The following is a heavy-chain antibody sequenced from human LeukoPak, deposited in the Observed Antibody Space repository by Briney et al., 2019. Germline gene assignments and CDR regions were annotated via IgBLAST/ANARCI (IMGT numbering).Heavy chain of an antibody. J-gene: IGHJ4*02. Sequence: GGSLRLSCAASGFTFSSYSMNWVRQAPGKGLEWVSSISSSSSYIYYADSVKGRFTISRDNAKNSLYLQMNSLRAEDTAVYYCARDGAYCGGDCYPLIDYWGQGTLVTVSS. V-gene: IGHV3-21*01. CDR2: ISSSSSYI. CDR3: ARDGAYCGGDCYPLIDY. CDR1: GFTFSSYS. D-gene: IGHD2-21*02.